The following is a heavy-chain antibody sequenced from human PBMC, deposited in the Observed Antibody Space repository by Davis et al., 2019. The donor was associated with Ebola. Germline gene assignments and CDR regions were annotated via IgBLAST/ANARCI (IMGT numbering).Heavy chain of an antibody. J-gene: IGHJ4*02. CDR2: INHSGST. CDR1: GGSFSGYY. D-gene: IGHD4-11*01. CDR3: ARDGETTVTTLDY. V-gene: IGHV4-34*01. Sequence: SETLSLTCAVYGGSFSGYYWSWIRQPPGKGLEWIGEINHSGSTNYNPSLKSRVTISVDKSKNQFSLKLSSVTAADTAVYYCARDGETTVTTLDYWGQGTLVTVSS.